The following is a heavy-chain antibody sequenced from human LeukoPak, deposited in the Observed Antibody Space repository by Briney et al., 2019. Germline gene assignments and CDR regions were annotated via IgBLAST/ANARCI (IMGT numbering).Heavy chain of an antibody. CDR3: ASTSTVGATRHDAFDI. D-gene: IGHD1-26*01. CDR2: IYYSGST. V-gene: IGHV4-59*01. CDR1: GGSISSYY. Sequence: SETLSLTCTVSGGSISSYYWSWIRQPPGKGLEWIGYIYYSGSTNYNPSLKSRVTISVDTSKNQFSLKLSSVTAANTAVYYCASTSTVGATRHDAFDIWGQGTMVTVSS. J-gene: IGHJ3*02.